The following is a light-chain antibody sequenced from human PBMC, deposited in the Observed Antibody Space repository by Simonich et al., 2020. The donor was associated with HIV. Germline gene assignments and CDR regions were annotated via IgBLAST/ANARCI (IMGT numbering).Light chain of an antibody. J-gene: IGKJ5*01. CDR2: LAS. Sequence: DIVMPQSPDSLAVSLGERATINCKSSQSVLYSTNNKNYLAWYHQKPGQPPKLLIHLASTRESGVPARFSGSGSGTDFTLTISSLQAEDVAVYYCQQYYSTPPITFGQGTRLEIK. V-gene: IGKV4-1*01. CDR3: QQYYSTPPIT. CDR1: QSVLYSTNNKNY.